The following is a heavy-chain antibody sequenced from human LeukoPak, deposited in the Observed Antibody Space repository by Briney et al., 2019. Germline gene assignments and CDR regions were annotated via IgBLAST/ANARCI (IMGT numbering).Heavy chain of an antibody. CDR1: GFTLSNYW. CDR3: ARSNMAAYDS. V-gene: IGHV3-7*04. D-gene: IGHD2/OR15-2a*01. J-gene: IGHJ4*02. Sequence: PGGSLRLSCAASGFTLSNYWMSWVRQAPGKGLEWVASIKQDGSEKYYVDSVKGRFTISRDNTKHSLSLQMDSLRVEDTADYHRARSNMAAYDSWGQGTLVTVSS. CDR2: IKQDGSEK.